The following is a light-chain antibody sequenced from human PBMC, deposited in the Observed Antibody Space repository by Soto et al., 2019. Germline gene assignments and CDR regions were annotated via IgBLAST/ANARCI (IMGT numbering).Light chain of an antibody. Sequence: DIQMTQSPSPLSASVGDRVTITCRASQSISSWLAWYQQKPGKAPKLLIYKASSLESGVPLRFSGSGSGTESTLTISSLQPDDVATYYCQHYNSYTITFGQGTRLEIK. V-gene: IGKV1-5*03. CDR2: KAS. J-gene: IGKJ5*01. CDR1: QSISSW. CDR3: QHYNSYTIT.